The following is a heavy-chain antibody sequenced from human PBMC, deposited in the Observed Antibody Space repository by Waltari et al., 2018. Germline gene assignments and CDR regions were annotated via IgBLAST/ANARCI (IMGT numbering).Heavy chain of an antibody. D-gene: IGHD1-1*01. CDR2: ISYEGVDK. CDR3: ARDYNSLVDY. CDR1: GFIFRDYA. Sequence: QVHLVESGGGVVQPVKSLRLSCVASGFIFRDYAMHWVRQTPGKGLYWVARISYEGVDKWYADSLNGRFTSSRDHSKSTLYLQIDSLRSDDTAVYYCARDYNSLVDYWGPGILVTVSS. V-gene: IGHV3-30*01. J-gene: IGHJ4*02.